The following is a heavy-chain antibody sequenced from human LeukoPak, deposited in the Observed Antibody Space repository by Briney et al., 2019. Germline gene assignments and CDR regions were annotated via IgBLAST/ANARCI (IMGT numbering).Heavy chain of an antibody. D-gene: IGHD2-2*03. V-gene: IGHV1-69*01. CDR2: IIPIFGTA. Sequence: SVKVSCKASGGTFSSYAISWVRQAPGQGLEWMGGIIPIFGTANYAQKFQGRVTITADESTSTAYMELSSLRSEDTAVYYCARAMDIVVVPAASYDYWGQGTLVTVSS. CDR1: GGTFSSYA. CDR3: ARAMDIVVVPAASYDY. J-gene: IGHJ4*02.